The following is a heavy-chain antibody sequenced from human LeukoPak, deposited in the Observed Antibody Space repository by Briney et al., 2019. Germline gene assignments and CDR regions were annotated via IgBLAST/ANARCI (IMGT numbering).Heavy chain of an antibody. D-gene: IGHD5-12*01. CDR1: GGSISSSSYY. CDR3: ARGYIVATIGWFDP. J-gene: IGHJ5*02. CDR2: IYYSGST. V-gene: IGHV4-39*07. Sequence: PSETLSLTCTVSGGSISSSSYYWGWIRQPPGKGLEWIGSIYYSGSTNYNPSLKSRVTISVDTSKNQFSLKLSSVTAADTAVYYCARGYIVATIGWFDPWGQGTLVTVSS.